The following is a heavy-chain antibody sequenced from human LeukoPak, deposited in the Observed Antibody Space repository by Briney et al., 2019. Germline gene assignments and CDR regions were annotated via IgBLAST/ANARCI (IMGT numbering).Heavy chain of an antibody. V-gene: IGHV3-33*01. CDR2: IWYDGSNK. J-gene: IGHJ4*02. CDR3: AGGGRQLDY. Sequence: GGSLRLSCAASGFTFSSYGMHWVRQAPGKGLEWVAVIWYDGSNKYYADSVKGRFTISRDNSKNTLYLQMNSLRAEDTAVYHCAGGGRQLDYWGQGTLVTVSS. CDR1: GFTFSSYG. D-gene: IGHD1-26*01.